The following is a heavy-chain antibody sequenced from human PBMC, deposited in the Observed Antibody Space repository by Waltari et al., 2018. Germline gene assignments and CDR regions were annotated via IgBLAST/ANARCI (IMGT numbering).Heavy chain of an antibody. D-gene: IGHD4-17*01. J-gene: IGHJ4*02. CDR2: ISYSGSNK. Sequence: QVQLVESGGGVVQPGGSLRLACPAPGFAFISSTMFWVRQAPGKGLEWVALISYSGSNKSYADSVRGRFTISRDNSKNTLYLQMISLRPEDTAVYYCANRYGDYLARDWGLGTLVTVSS. CDR3: ANRYGDYLARD. V-gene: IGHV3-30-3*01. CDR1: GFAFISST.